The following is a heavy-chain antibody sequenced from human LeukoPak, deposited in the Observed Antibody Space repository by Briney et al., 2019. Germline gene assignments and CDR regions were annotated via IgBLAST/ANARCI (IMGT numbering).Heavy chain of an antibody. CDR3: ARDRIWPGRWLQYGNLDY. V-gene: IGHV1-46*01. J-gene: IGHJ4*02. D-gene: IGHD5-24*01. CDR2: ISPSGGST. Sequence: ASVKVSCKAFGYTFTSNYMHWVRQAPGQGPEWMGVISPSGGSTTYAQKFQGRVTLTRDMSTSTDYLELSSLRSEDTAVYYCARDRIWPGRWLQYGNLDYWGQGTLVTVSS. CDR1: GYTFTSNY.